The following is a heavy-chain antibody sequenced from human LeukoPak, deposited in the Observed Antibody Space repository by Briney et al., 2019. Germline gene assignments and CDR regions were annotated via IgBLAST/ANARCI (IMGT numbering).Heavy chain of an antibody. CDR1: GGSFSGYY. J-gene: IGHJ4*02. CDR2: INHSGST. CDR3: ARARPVKTRIVLVVYASFDY. V-gene: IGHV4-34*01. D-gene: IGHD2-8*02. Sequence: SETLSLTCTVYGGSFSGYYWSWIRQPPGKGLEWIGEINHSGSTNYNPSLKSRVTISVDTSKDQFSLKLSSVTAADTAVYYCARARPVKTRIVLVVYASFDYWGQGTLVTVSS.